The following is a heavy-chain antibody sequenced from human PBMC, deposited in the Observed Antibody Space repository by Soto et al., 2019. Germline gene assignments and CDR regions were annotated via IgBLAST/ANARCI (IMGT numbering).Heavy chain of an antibody. Sequence: TGGSLRLSCAASGFTFSNAWMNWVRQAPGKGLEWVGRVKSKTDGGTTDYAAPVKGRFTISRDDSKNTLYLQMNSLKTEDTAVYYCTSQSASGYSSGWYFGTIRSFDIWGQGTMVTVSS. CDR1: GFTFSNAW. V-gene: IGHV3-15*07. D-gene: IGHD6-19*01. J-gene: IGHJ3*02. CDR3: TSQSASGYSSGWYFGTIRSFDI. CDR2: VKSKTDGGTT.